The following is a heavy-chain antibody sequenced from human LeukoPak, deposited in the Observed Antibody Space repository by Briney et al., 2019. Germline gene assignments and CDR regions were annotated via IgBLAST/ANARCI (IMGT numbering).Heavy chain of an antibody. J-gene: IGHJ4*02. CDR2: ISSSGNII. CDR1: GFTFSGYA. CDR3: ASSGGNLDC. D-gene: IGHD3-10*01. Sequence: GGSLRLSCAASGFTFSGYAMNWVRQAPGKGLEWVSYISSSGNIIYYADSVKGRFTISRDNAKDSLYLQMNSLRAEATAVYYCASSGGNLDCWGQGSLVTVSS. V-gene: IGHV3-48*03.